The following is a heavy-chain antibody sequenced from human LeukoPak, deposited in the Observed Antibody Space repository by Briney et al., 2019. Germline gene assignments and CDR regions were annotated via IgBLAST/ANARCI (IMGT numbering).Heavy chain of an antibody. CDR1: GFTFSSYA. Sequence: GGSLRLSCAASGFTFSSYAMHWVRQAPGKGLEWVAVISYDGSNKYYADSVKGRFTISRDNSKNTLYLQMNSLRAEDTAMYYCARDGLTGTTDGTLDFWGQGTLVTVSS. D-gene: IGHD1-20*01. J-gene: IGHJ4*02. CDR3: ARDGLTGTTDGTLDF. V-gene: IGHV3-30-3*01. CDR2: ISYDGSNK.